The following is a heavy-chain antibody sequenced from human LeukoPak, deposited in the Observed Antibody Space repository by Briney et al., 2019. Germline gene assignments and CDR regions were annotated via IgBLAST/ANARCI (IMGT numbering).Heavy chain of an antibody. CDR3: AKDIGPFGVVMGY. J-gene: IGHJ4*02. CDR2: ISGSGGST. CDR1: GFTFSSYA. Sequence: GGSLRHSCAASGFTFSSYAMSWVRPAPGRGVAGVSAISGSGGSTYYADSVKGRFTISRDNYKNTLYLQMNSLRAEDTAVYYCAKDIGPFGVVMGYWGQGTLVTVSS. D-gene: IGHD3-3*01. V-gene: IGHV3-23*01.